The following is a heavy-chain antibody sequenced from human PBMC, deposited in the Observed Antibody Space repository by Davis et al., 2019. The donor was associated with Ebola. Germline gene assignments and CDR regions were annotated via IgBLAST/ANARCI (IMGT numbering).Heavy chain of an antibody. V-gene: IGHV3-33*01. J-gene: IGHJ4*02. CDR2: IWYDGSNK. CDR3: ARDITVVRGFPDY. Sequence: GGSLRLSCAASGFTFSSYGMHWVRQAPGKGLEWVAVIWYDGSNKYYADSVKGRFTISRDNSKNTLYLQMNSLGAEDTAVYYCARDITVVRGFPDYWGQGTLVTVSS. CDR1: GFTFSSYG. D-gene: IGHD3-10*01.